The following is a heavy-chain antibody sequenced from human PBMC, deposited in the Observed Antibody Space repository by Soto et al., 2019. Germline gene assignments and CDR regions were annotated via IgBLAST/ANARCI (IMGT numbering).Heavy chain of an antibody. D-gene: IGHD3-22*01. CDR3: ARDFKKRITMIVVVEPLVY. V-gene: IGHV1-69*04. Sequence: GPSVKVSCKASGGTFSSYTISWVRQAPGQGLEWMGRIIPILGIANYAQKFQGRVTITADKSTSTAYMELSSLRSEDTAVYYCARDFKKRITMIVVVEPLVYWGQGTLVTVSS. CDR2: IIPILGIA. CDR1: GGTFSSYT. J-gene: IGHJ4*02.